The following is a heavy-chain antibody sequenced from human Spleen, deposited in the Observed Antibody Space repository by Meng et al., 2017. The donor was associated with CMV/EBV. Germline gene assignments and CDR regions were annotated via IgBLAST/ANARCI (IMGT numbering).Heavy chain of an antibody. CDR3: ARDRGWLAFFDY. V-gene: IGHV3-48*03. Sequence: GESLKISCPASGFTFSSYEMNWVRQAPGKRLEWVSYIRSSGSTIYYADSVTGRFTISRDNAKNSLYLQMNSLRAQDTAVYYCARDRGWLAFFDYWGQGTLVTVSS. CDR2: IRSSGSTI. D-gene: IGHD6-19*01. CDR1: GFTFSSYE. J-gene: IGHJ4*02.